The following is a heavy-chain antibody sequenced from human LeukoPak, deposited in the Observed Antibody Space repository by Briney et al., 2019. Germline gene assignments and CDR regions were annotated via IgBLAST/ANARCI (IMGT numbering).Heavy chain of an antibody. CDR2: ISGSGGST. J-gene: IGHJ4*02. D-gene: IGHD4-23*01. Sequence: GGSLRLSCAASGFTFSSYAISLVRQAPGKGLEWVSAISGSGGSTYYADSVKGRFTISRDSSKNTLYLQMNSLRAEDTAVYYCVKGGGNVRRYFEYWGQGTLVTVSS. CDR1: GFTFSSYA. V-gene: IGHV3-23*01. CDR3: VKGGGNVRRYFEY.